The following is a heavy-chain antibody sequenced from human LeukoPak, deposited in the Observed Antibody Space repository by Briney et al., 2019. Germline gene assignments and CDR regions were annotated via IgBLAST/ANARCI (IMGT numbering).Heavy chain of an antibody. V-gene: IGHV4-34*01. CDR2: INHSGST. D-gene: IGHD1-26*01. J-gene: IGHJ4*02. Sequence: SETLSLTCTVSGGSITSYYWSWIRQPPGKGLEWIGEINHSGSTNYNPSLKSRVTISVDTSKNQFSLKLSSVTAADTAVYYCARAPEGGSSWPGPDRIDYWGQGTLVTVSS. CDR1: GGSITSYY. CDR3: ARAPEGGSSWPGPDRIDY.